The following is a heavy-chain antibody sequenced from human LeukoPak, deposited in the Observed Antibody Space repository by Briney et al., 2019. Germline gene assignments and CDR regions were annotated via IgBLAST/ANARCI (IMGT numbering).Heavy chain of an antibody. CDR1: GFTFSSYG. V-gene: IGHV3-33*08. CDR2: IWYDGSNK. Sequence: GRSLRLSCAASGFTFSSYGMHWVRQAPGKGLEWVAVIWYDGSNKYYADSVKGRFTISRDNSKNTLYLQMNSLRAEDTAVYYCARAGMVRGPYYFDYWGQGTLVTVSS. J-gene: IGHJ4*02. D-gene: IGHD3-10*01. CDR3: ARAGMVRGPYYFDY.